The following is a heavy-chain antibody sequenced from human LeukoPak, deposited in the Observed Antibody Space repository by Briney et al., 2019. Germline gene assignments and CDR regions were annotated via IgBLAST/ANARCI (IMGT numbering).Heavy chain of an antibody. Sequence: GGSLRLSCAASGFTFDDYAMHWVRQAPGKGLEWVPGISWNSGSIGYADSVKGRFTISRDNSKNTLYLQMNSLRAEDTAVYYCAKGRWVATFDYWGQGTLVTVSS. CDR1: GFTFDDYA. CDR2: ISWNSGSI. J-gene: IGHJ4*02. D-gene: IGHD5-12*01. V-gene: IGHV3-9*01. CDR3: AKGRWVATFDY.